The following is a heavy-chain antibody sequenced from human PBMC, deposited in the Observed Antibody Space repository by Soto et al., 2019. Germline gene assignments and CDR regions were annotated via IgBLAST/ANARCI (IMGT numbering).Heavy chain of an antibody. CDR2: IIPIFGTA. J-gene: IGHJ3*02. D-gene: IGHD5-12*01. CDR3: ARDLGAVATTDDAFDI. CDR1: GGTFSSYA. Sequence: QVQLVQSRAEVKKPGSSVKVSCKASGGTFSSYAISWVRQAPGQGLEWMGGIIPIFGTANYAQKFQGRVTITADESTSTAYMELSSLRSEDTAVYYCARDLGAVATTDDAFDIWGQGTMVTVSS. V-gene: IGHV1-69*01.